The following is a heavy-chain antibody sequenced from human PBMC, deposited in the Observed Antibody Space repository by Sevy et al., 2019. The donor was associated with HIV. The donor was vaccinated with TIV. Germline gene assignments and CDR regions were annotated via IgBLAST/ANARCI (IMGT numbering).Heavy chain of an antibody. D-gene: IGHD2-8*01. J-gene: IGHJ4*02. Sequence: ASVKVSCKTSGYAFSNYGIVWVRQAPGQGLEWLGWISGFNSNKHYAEKFQDRVSMTIDTATDTFYMDLRSLTSDDTGVYYCARERGKYGVRGFDDWGQGTLVTVSS. V-gene: IGHV1-18*01. CDR3: ARERGKYGVRGFDD. CDR2: ISGFNSNK. CDR1: GYAFSNYG.